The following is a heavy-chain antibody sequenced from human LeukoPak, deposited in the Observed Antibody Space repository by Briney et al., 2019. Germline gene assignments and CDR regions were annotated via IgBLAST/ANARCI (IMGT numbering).Heavy chain of an antibody. CDR3: ARDGGYGYNFYDAFDI. D-gene: IGHD5-24*01. J-gene: IGHJ3*02. CDR1: GFTVSSNY. CDR2: IYSGGST. V-gene: IGHV3-66*02. Sequence: PGGSLRLSCAASGFTVSSNYMSWVRQAPGKGLGWVSVIYSGGSTYYADSVKGRFTISRDNSQNTLYLQMNSLRAEDTAVYYCARDGGYGYNFYDAFDIWGQGTMVTVSS.